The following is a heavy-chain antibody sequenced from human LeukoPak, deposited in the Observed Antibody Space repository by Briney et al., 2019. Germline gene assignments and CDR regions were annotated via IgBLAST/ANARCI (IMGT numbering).Heavy chain of an antibody. CDR3: ARGTDYYDSSGWLDP. CDR1: GDSISSGRY. CDR2: IHHSGST. Sequence: SETLSLTCTVSGDSISSGRYWDWIRQPPGRGLEWIGSIHHSGSTWYNPSLKSRVTISLDTSQTQISLRVTSVTAADTAVYYCARGTDYYDSSGWLDPWGQGTLDTVSS. J-gene: IGHJ5*02. D-gene: IGHD3-22*01. V-gene: IGHV4-38-2*02.